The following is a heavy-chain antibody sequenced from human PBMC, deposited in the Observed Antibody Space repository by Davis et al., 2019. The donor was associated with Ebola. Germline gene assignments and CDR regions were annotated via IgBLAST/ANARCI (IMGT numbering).Heavy chain of an antibody. J-gene: IGHJ6*04. CDR2: TYYSSKWYN. V-gene: IGHV6-1*01. D-gene: IGHD5-18*01. CDR3: ARGWLRAGMDV. CDR1: GDRVSRGG. Sequence: HSQTPSLTCAISGDRVSRGGWNWIRQSPSRGLEWLGRTYYSSKWYNDYAVSVKSRITINPDTSKNQFSLQLNSVTPEDTALYYCARGWLRAGMDVWGEGTTVTVSS.